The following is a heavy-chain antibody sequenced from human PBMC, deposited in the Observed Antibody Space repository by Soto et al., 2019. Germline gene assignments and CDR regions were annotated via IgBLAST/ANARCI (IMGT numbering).Heavy chain of an antibody. CDR1: GGTFSSYT. CDR2: IIPILGIA. J-gene: IGHJ6*04. D-gene: IGHD5-12*01. CDR3: AREGYDLYYYYGTDV. V-gene: IGHV1-69*08. Sequence: QVQLVQSGAEVKKPGSSVKVSCKASGGTFSSYTISWVRQAPGQGLEWMGRIIPILGIANYAQKFQGRVTITADKYTSTAYMELSSLRSEDTAVYYCAREGYDLYYYYGTDVWGEGTTVTVSS.